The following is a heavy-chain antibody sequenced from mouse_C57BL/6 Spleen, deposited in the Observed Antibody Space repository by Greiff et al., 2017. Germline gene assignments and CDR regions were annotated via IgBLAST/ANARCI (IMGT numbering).Heavy chain of an antibody. V-gene: IGHV1-42*01. CDR3: ARTYGTS. J-gene: IGHJ2*01. CDR1: GYSFTGYY. D-gene: IGHD2-1*01. Sequence: VQLKQSGPELVKPGASVKISCKASGYSFTGYYMNWVKQSPEKSLEWIGEINPSTGGTTYNQKFKAQVTLSVDKSSSTAYMQLKSLTSAVSAIYYSARTYGTSWGQGTTLTVSS. CDR2: INPSTGGT.